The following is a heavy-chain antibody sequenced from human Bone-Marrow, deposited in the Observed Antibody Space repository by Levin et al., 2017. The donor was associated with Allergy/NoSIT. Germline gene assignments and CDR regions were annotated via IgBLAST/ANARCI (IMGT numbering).Heavy chain of an antibody. CDR2: INPRGGST. CDR3: ARDLSGGLPDAFDI. J-gene: IGHJ3*02. CDR1: GYSFTSYY. D-gene: IGHD1-1*01. V-gene: IGHV1-46*01. Sequence: ASVKVSCKASGYSFTSYYLHWVRQAPGQGLEWMAMINPRGGSTTYAQRFQGRVTMTRDTSTSTAYMELSSLRSEDTAVYYCARDLSGGLPDAFDIWGQGTIVSVSS.